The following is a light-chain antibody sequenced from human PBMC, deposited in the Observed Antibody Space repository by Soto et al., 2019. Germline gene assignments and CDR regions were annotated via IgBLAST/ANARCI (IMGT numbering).Light chain of an antibody. Sequence: ESVLTQSPATLSLSPGERATLSCRASQSVGSYFAWYQQKPGQAPRLLIYDASNRATGIPARFSGSGSGTDFTLTISSLEPGDFAVYYCQQRGNWPVTFGQGTKVDIK. V-gene: IGKV3-11*01. J-gene: IGKJ1*01. CDR3: QQRGNWPVT. CDR1: QSVGSY. CDR2: DAS.